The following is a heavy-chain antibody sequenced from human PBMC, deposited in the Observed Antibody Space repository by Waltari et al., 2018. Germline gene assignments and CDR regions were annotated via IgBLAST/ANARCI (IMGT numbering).Heavy chain of an antibody. CDR1: GGSISSGGYY. CDR3: ARSYGGIVVVPASMGTFDI. J-gene: IGHJ3*02. D-gene: IGHD2-2*01. CDR2: IYYSGGT. Sequence: QVQLQESGPGLVKPSQTLSLTCTVSGGSISSGGYYWSWIRQPPGKGLEWIGYIYYSGGTDYNPSLKSRVTISVDTSKNQFSLKLSSVTAADTAVYYCARSYGGIVVVPASMGTFDIWGQGTMVTVSS. V-gene: IGHV4-31*03.